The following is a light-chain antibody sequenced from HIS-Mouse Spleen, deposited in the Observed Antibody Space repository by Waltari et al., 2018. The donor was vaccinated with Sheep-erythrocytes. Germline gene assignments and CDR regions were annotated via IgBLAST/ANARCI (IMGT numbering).Light chain of an antibody. Sequence: EIVLTQSPGTLSLPPGERATLSGRASQSVSSSYLAWYQQKPGQAPRLLIYGASSRATGIPDRFSGSGSGTDFTLTISRLEPEDFAVYYCQQYGSSPLTFGGGTKVEIK. CDR2: GAS. CDR3: QQYGSSPLT. CDR1: QSVSSSY. J-gene: IGKJ4*01. V-gene: IGKV3-20*01.